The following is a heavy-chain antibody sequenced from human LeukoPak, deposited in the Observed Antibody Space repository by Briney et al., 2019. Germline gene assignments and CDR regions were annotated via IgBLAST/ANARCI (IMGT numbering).Heavy chain of an antibody. D-gene: IGHD2-2*01. CDR2: IIPIFGTA. CDR3: ARGRQRYCSSTSCYLGDY. J-gene: IGHJ4*02. CDR1: GGTFSSYA. Sequence: GASVKVSCKASGGTFSSYAISWVRQAPGQGLEWMEGIIPIFGTANYAQKFQGRVTITADESTSTAYMELSSLRSEDTAVYYCARGRQRYCSSTSCYLGDYWGQGTLVTVSS. V-gene: IGHV1-69*13.